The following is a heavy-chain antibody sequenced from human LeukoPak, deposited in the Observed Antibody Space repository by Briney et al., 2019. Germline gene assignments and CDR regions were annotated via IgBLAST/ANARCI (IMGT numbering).Heavy chain of an antibody. CDR2: ISNSGASV. V-gene: IGHV3-23*01. D-gene: IGHD5-18*01. Sequence: PGGSLRLSCAASGFTFSSYAVSWVRQAPGKGLEWVSAISNSGASVYYADSVKGRFTISRDNSKNMLYLQMNSLRAEDTALYYCGKDASSYDYDQLPATTDSWGQGTLVTVSS. J-gene: IGHJ5*01. CDR1: GFTFSSYA. CDR3: GKDASSYDYDQLPATTDS.